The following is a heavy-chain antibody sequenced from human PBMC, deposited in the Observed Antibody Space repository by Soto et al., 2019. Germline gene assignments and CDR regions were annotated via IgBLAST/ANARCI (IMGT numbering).Heavy chain of an antibody. CDR3: ARGGRWLRPSGAFDI. CDR2: INHSGST. V-gene: IGHV4-34*01. J-gene: IGHJ3*02. D-gene: IGHD5-12*01. Sequence: SETLSLTCAVYGGSFSGYYWSWIRQPPGKGLEWIGEINHSGSTNYNPSLKSRVTISVDTSKNQFSLKLSSVTAADTAVYYCARGGRWLRPSGAFDIWGQGTMVTVSS. CDR1: GGSFSGYY.